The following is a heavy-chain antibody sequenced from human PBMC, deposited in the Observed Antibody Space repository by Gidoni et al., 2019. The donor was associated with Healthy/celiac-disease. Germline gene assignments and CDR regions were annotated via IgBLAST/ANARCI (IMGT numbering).Heavy chain of an antibody. Sequence: QLQLVQSGAEANKPGVSVTASCMASGYTFTSYYMHWVRQAPGQGLEWMGIINPSGGSTSYAQKFQGRVTMTRDTSTSTVYMELSSLRSEDTAVYYCARAGSYYGYYFDYWGQGTLVTVSS. D-gene: IGHD1-26*01. CDR2: INPSGGST. V-gene: IGHV1-46*03. J-gene: IGHJ4*02. CDR1: GYTFTSYY. CDR3: ARAGSYYGYYFDY.